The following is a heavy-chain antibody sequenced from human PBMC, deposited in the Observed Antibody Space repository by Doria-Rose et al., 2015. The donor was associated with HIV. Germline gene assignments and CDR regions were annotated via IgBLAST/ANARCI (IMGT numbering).Heavy chain of an antibody. D-gene: IGHD3-10*01. V-gene: IGHV4-4*09. CDR2: NVSRGST. CDR3: ARFRPSRGIYYSLDV. J-gene: IGHJ6*03. CDR1: GGSISSYY. Sequence: QVQLQESGPGLVKPAETLSLTCTVSGGSISSYYWNWIRPPPGKGLEWIGYNVSRGSTHKNSTNKSGVTISLDTSRTQSSLRLTFVTAADTAVYYCARFRPSRGIYYSLDVWGKGTTVTVSS.